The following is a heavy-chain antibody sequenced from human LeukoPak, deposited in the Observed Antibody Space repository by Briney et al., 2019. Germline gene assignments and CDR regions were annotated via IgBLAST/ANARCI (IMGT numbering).Heavy chain of an antibody. CDR2: IYTSGST. D-gene: IGHD4-11*01. CDR1: GGSISSGSYY. V-gene: IGHV4-61*02. J-gene: IGHJ4*02. CDR3: ARRGVTTEHDPFDY. Sequence: SETLSLTCTVSGGSISSGSYYWSWIRQPAGKGLEWIGRIYTSGSTNYNPSLKSRVTISVDTSKNQFSLKLSSVTAADTAVYYCARRGVTTEHDPFDYWGQGTLVTVSS.